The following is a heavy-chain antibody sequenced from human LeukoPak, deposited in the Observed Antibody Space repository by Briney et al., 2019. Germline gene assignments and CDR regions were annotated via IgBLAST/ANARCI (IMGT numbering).Heavy chain of an antibody. J-gene: IGHJ5*02. Sequence: ASVKVSCKASGYSFTDYYMHWVRQAPGQGLEWMGWINLNNGDIKSAQKFQGRVTMTRDTSITTVYMEVSWLTSDDTAIYSCARADRLHGGPYLIGPWGQGTLVTVSS. CDR3: ARADRLHGGPYLIGP. CDR1: GYSFTDYY. D-gene: IGHD2-21*01. V-gene: IGHV1-2*02. CDR2: INLNNGDI.